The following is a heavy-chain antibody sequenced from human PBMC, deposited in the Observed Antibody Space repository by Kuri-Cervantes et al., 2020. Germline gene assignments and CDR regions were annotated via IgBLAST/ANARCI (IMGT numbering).Heavy chain of an antibody. D-gene: IGHD6-19*01. J-gene: IGHJ4*02. CDR3: TTERPPGYSSGWYGFYFDY. V-gene: IGHV3-7*01. CDR1: GVTFSNYW. Sequence: GGSLRLSCAASGVTFSNYWMSWVRQAPGKGLEWVANIKQDGSEKYYVDSVKGRFTISRDNAKNSLYLQMNSLRAEDTAVYYCTTERPPGYSSGWYGFYFDYWRQGTLVTVSS. CDR2: IKQDGSEK.